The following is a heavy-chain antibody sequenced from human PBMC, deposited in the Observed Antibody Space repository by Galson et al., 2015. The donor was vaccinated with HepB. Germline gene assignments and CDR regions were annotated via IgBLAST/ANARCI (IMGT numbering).Heavy chain of an antibody. CDR2: IFSNDEK. V-gene: IGHV2-26*01. D-gene: IGHD3-22*01. CDR3: ARIYDSSGYPSSYYYYYGMDV. J-gene: IGHJ6*02. Sequence: PALVNPTQTLTLTCTVSGFSLSNARMGVSWIRQPPGKALEWLAHIFSNDEKSYSTSLKSRLTISKDTSKSQVVLTMTNMDPVDTATYYCARIYDSSGYPSSYYYYYGMDVWGQGTTVTVSS. CDR1: GFSLSNARMG.